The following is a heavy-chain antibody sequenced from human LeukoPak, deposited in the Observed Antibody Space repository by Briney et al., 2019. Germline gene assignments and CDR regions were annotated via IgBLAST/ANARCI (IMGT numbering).Heavy chain of an antibody. CDR1: GDSINNSHW. V-gene: IGHV4-4*02. CDR2: IFRSGSS. CDR3: ARALPGPRYCSSTSCYGGGGRLRYFDWLSTGNFDY. Sequence: SGTLSLTCAVSGDSINNSHWWSWVRQPPGQGLEWIGEIFRSGSSNYNPSLKSRVTISLDKSKNQFSLKLSSVTAADTAVYYCARALPGPRYCSSTSCYGGGGRLRYFDWLSTGNFDYWGQGTLVTVSS. D-gene: IGHD2-2*01. J-gene: IGHJ4*02.